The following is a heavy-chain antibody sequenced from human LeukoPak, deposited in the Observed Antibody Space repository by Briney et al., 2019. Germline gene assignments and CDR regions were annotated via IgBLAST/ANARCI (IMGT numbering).Heavy chain of an antibody. CDR3: ARDAPYSSGWYGDGFDY. D-gene: IGHD6-19*01. J-gene: IGHJ4*02. CDR1: GFTFSSYG. Sequence: GGSLRLSCAASGFTFSSYGMTWVRQAPGKGLEWVSYISSSSSTIYYADSVKGRFTISRDNAKNSLYLQMNSLRAEDTALYYCARDAPYSSGWYGDGFDYWGQGTLVTVSS. V-gene: IGHV3-48*01. CDR2: ISSSSSTI.